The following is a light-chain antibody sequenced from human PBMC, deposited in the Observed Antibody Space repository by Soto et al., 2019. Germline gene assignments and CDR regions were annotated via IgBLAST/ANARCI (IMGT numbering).Light chain of an antibody. CDR2: DAS. V-gene: IGKV1-33*01. J-gene: IGKJ4*01. CDR3: QQSVHFPF. CDR1: QDMKNY. Sequence: DIQMTQSPSSLSASVGDRVTITCRASQDMKNYLNWYQHKPGKAPKLLIYDASFLETGVPTRFSGSGSVTDFTLTISSLQPEDIATYHCQQSVHFPFFGGGTKVEIK.